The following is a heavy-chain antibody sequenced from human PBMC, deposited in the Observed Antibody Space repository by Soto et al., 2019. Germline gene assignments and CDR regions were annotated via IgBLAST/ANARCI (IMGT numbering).Heavy chain of an antibody. D-gene: IGHD2-21*01. J-gene: IGHJ5*02. Sequence: KLSLTYTVSGGTISRGGHYWNWIRQRPEKGLEWIGYIYATGNSYYKPSLRNRVSISLDTSKNQVSLQLTSVTAADTAVYYCAKSLTQAVFASWAQGSLVTGSS. CDR1: GGTISRGGHY. CDR2: IYATGNS. CDR3: AKSLTQAVFAS. V-gene: IGHV4-31*03.